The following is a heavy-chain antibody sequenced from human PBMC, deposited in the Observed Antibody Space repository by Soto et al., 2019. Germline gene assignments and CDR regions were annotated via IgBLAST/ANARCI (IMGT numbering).Heavy chain of an antibody. CDR3: ARRERYYGSPGWFDP. J-gene: IGHJ5*02. Sequence: SATMSVTSTVSGGSINALACYRVLIRQAPGKGLEWIGTVYHNENTYYNPSLKSRITISADTAKNQFSLNLRSVTAADTAIYFCARRERYYGSPGWFDPWGHGTLVTVSS. CDR2: VYHNENT. CDR1: GGSINALACY. D-gene: IGHD3-16*01. V-gene: IGHV4-39*01.